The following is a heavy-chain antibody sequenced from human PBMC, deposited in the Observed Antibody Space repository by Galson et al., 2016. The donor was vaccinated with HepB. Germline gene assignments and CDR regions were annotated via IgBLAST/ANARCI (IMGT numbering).Heavy chain of an antibody. CDR3: AREACTSTSCAGDDAFDI. V-gene: IGHV1-3*01. Sequence: SVKVSCKASGYTFTAHAMHWVRQAPGQRLEWMGWINAGNANTKYSHKFQGRVTLIRDTSASTAFMELSSLTSEDTGTYYCAREACTSTSCAGDDAFDIWGQGTMVTVSS. CDR1: GYTFTAHA. D-gene: IGHD2-2*01. CDR2: INAGNANT. J-gene: IGHJ3*02.